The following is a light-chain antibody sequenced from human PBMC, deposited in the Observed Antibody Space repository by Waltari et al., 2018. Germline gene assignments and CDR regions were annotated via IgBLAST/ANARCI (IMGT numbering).Light chain of an antibody. CDR3: QNHEKLPAT. V-gene: IGKV3-20*01. CDR1: QSVSGF. J-gene: IGKJ1*01. Sequence: EIVLTQSPGTLSLSPAERATLACRASQSVSGFLAWYQQKPGQAPRLLIYHASNRATGIPDRFSGSGSGTDFSLTISRLEPEDFAVYYCQNHEKLPATFGQGTKVEI. CDR2: HAS.